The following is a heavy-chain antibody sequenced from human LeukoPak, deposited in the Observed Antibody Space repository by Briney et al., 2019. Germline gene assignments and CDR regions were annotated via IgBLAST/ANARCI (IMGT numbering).Heavy chain of an antibody. D-gene: IGHD1-1*01. J-gene: IGHJ4*02. CDR1: GFTFSDYT. V-gene: IGHV3-21*01. CDR2: ITPRGDYI. Sequence: GGSLRLSCAASGFTFSDYTMSWVRQAPGKGLEWVSSITPRGDYIYYADSLKGRFTISRDNAKNSLYLQMSSLRAEDTAVYYCVRHRTASDYWGQGALVTVPS. CDR3: VRHRTASDY.